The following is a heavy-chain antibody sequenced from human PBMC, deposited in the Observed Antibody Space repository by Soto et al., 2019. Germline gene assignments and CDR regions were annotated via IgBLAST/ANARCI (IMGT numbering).Heavy chain of an antibody. V-gene: IGHV3-23*01. D-gene: IGHD2-21*01. J-gene: IGHJ4*02. CDR1: GFTFSSYA. CDR2: ISGSGGST. Sequence: GESLKISCAASGFTFSSYAMSWVRQAPGKGLEWVSAISGSGGSTYYADSVKGRFTISRDNSKNTLYLQMNSLRAEDTAVYYCAKACGGDCYGGVDYWGQGTLVTVSS. CDR3: AKACGGDCYGGVDY.